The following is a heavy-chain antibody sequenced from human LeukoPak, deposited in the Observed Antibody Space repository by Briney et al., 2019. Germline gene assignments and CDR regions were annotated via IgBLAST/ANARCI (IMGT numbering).Heavy chain of an antibody. CDR2: INPSGSYT. J-gene: IGHJ4*02. Sequence: GASVKVSCKASGFTFTSYYMHWVRQAPGQGLEWMGIINPSGSYTSYAQKFQGRVTMTRDMSTSTVYMELSSLRSEDTAVYYCARAMGAVAGTYYFDYWGQGTLVTVSS. D-gene: IGHD6-19*01. CDR1: GFTFTSYY. CDR3: ARAMGAVAGTYYFDY. V-gene: IGHV1-46*01.